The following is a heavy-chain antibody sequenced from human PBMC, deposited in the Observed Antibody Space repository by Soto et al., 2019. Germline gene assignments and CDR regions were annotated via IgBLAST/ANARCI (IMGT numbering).Heavy chain of an antibody. CDR3: ARDDLRDQRVAHNWCDP. CDR1: GFTFSSYS. Sequence: EVQLVESGGGLVKPGGSLRLSCAASGFTFSSYSMNWVRQAPGEGLEWVSSISESGTSIFYADSVKGRFTISRDNAKNSLYLKMNSLRAEDTAVYHCARDDLRDQRVAHNWCDPGGQGTMVSVSS. V-gene: IGHV3-21*01. D-gene: IGHD2-15*01. CDR2: ISESGTSI. J-gene: IGHJ5*02.